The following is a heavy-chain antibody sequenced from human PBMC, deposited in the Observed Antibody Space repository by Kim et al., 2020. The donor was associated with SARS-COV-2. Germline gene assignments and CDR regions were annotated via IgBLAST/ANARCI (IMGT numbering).Heavy chain of an antibody. CDR2: IYSSGSRT. Sequence: GGSLRLSCAASGFTFRSYAMNWVRQAPGKGLEWVSGIYSSGSRTYYADSVKGRFTISRDNSKNTLYLQMNSLRSEDTAVYYCAKDWATDMVTFFDYWGQGALVTVSS. CDR3: AKDWATDMVTFFDY. D-gene: IGHD5-18*01. J-gene: IGHJ4*02. V-gene: IGHV3-23*03. CDR1: GFTFRSYA.